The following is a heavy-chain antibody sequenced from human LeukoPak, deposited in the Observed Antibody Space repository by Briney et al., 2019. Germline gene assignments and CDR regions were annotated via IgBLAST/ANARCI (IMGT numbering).Heavy chain of an antibody. Sequence: PSETLSLTCTVSGGSISSYYWSWIRQPPGKGLEWIGYIYYSGSTNYNPSLKSRVTISVDTSKNQFSLKLSSVTAADTAVYYCARGAEMATPDYWGQGTLVTVSS. V-gene: IGHV4-59*08. CDR3: ARGAEMATPDY. D-gene: IGHD5-24*01. CDR2: IYYSGST. CDR1: GGSISSYY. J-gene: IGHJ4*02.